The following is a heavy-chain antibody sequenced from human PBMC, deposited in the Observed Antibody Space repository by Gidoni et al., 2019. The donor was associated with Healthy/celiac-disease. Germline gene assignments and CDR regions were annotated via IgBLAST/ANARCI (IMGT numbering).Heavy chain of an antibody. CDR3: AKDLSLGQVVVAAPEGAFDI. CDR1: GFTFRSFP. J-gene: IGHJ3*02. CDR2: SSGSGGST. V-gene: IGHV3-23*01. Sequence: EVQLFESGGGLVQPGGSLRLSCAAPGFTFRSFPMGRVRQAQGKGVEWVSASSGSGGSTYYADSVKGRFTISRDNSKNTLYLQMNSLRAEDTAVYYCAKDLSLGQVVVAAPEGAFDIWGQGTMVTVSS. D-gene: IGHD2-15*01.